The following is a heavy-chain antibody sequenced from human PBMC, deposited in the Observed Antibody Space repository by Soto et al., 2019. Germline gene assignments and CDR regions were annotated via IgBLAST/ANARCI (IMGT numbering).Heavy chain of an antibody. CDR3: ARDPDSSSWSGMDV. V-gene: IGHV3-30-3*01. J-gene: IGHJ6*02. D-gene: IGHD6-13*01. CDR1: GFTFSSYA. CDR2: ISYDGSNK. Sequence: QVQLVESGGGVVQPGRSPRLSCAASGFTFSSYAMHWVRQAPGKGLEWVAVISYDGSNKYYADSVKGRFTISRDNSKNTLYLQMNSLRAEDTAVYYCARDPDSSSWSGMDVWGQGTTVTVSS.